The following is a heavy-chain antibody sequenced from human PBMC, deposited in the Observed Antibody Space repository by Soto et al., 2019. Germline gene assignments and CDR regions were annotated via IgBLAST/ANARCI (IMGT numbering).Heavy chain of an antibody. CDR1: GFSLSTSRVG. CDR2: IYWDDDK. J-gene: IGHJ4*02. CDR3: VHTSGSGNSACFDY. Sequence: QITLKESGPTLVKPTQTLTLTCTFSGFSLSTSRVGVGWIRQPPGKALEWLALIYWDDDKRYSPSLKNRLTITKDTSKNQVVLTMTNADPVDTATYYCVHTSGSGNSACFDYWGQGTLATVSS. V-gene: IGHV2-5*02. D-gene: IGHD3-10*01.